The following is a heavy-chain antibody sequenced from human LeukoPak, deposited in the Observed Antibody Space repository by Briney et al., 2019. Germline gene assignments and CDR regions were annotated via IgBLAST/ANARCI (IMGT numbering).Heavy chain of an antibody. V-gene: IGHV3-74*01. CDR1: GLIVSSYW. CDR3: AREGRYYDSTGYESYYFDF. J-gene: IGHJ4*02. D-gene: IGHD3-22*01. CDR2: INTDGSST. Sequence: SGGSLRLSCAASGLIVSSYWMHWVRQAPGKGRVWVSRINTDGSSTTYADSVKGRFTISRDNAKNTLYLQLNSLRADETAVYYCAREGRYYDSTGYESYYFDFWGQGTLVTVSS.